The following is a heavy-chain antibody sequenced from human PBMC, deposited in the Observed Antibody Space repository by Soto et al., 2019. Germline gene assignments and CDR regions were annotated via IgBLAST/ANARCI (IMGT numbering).Heavy chain of an antibody. D-gene: IGHD5-12*01. V-gene: IGHV1-24*01. CDR3: ATGTVEMATMWAYRFDY. Sequence: ASVKVSCKXSGYTLTELSMHWVRQAPGKGLEWMGGFDPEDGETIYAQKFQGRVTMTEDTSTDTAYMELSSLRSEDTAVYYCATGTVEMATMWAYRFDYWGQGTLVTVSS. CDR2: FDPEDGET. J-gene: IGHJ4*02. CDR1: GYTLTELS.